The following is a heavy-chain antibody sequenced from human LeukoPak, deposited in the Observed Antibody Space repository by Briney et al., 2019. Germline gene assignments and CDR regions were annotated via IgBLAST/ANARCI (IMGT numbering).Heavy chain of an antibody. CDR2: INHSGST. CDR3: ARARRFRYCSGGSCLNWFDP. Sequence: SETLSLTCAVYGGSFSGYYWSWIRQPPGKGLEWIGEINHSGSTNYNPSLKSRVTISVDTSKNQFSLKLSSVTAVDTAVYYCARARRFRYCSGGSCLNWFDPWGQGTLVTVSS. J-gene: IGHJ5*02. V-gene: IGHV4-34*01. D-gene: IGHD2-15*01. CDR1: GGSFSGYY.